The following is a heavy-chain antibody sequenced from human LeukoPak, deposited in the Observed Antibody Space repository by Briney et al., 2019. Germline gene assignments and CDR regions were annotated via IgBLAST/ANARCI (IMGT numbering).Heavy chain of an antibody. CDR3: ARYCNGVTCYSGYDY. J-gene: IGHJ4*02. CDR2: ISTNGGGR. Sequence: PGVSLRLSCAASGFTLSSYAMHWVRQTPGKGLEYVSAISTNGGGRYYANSVKGRFTISRDNSKNTLYLQMGSLRAEDMAVYFCARYCNGVTCYSGYDYWGQGTLVTVSS. D-gene: IGHD2-15*01. CDR1: GFTLSSYA. V-gene: IGHV3-64*01.